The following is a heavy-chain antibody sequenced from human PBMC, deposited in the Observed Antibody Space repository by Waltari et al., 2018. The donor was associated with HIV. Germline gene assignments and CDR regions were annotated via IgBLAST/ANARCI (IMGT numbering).Heavy chain of an antibody. V-gene: IGHV4-34*01. D-gene: IGHD1-26*01. CDR1: GESLSAYS. CDR2: IDDSGSV. J-gene: IGHJ5*02. Sequence: QVRLHQWGAGLLKPSDTLSLTCAVYGESLSAYSLAWMRQPPGKGLQRLGDIDDSGSVHHEPALERRVAMSVDTYKSQFARKLRSVTAADTAVYYCAKKDLVGVTRGWVDPWGQGTSVVVSS. CDR3: AKKDLVGVTRGWVDP.